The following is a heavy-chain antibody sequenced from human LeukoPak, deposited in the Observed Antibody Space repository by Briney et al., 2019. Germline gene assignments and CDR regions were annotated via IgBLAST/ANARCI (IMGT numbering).Heavy chain of an antibody. D-gene: IGHD1-26*01. V-gene: IGHV3-7*01. J-gene: IGHJ3*02. Sequence: GGSLRLSCAASGFSFSNYWMSWVRQAPGKGLEWVANIKQDGSEKYYVDSVKGRFTISRDNAKNSLYLQMNSLRAEDTAVYYCARESGGDLGEAFDIWGQGTMVTVSS. CDR2: IKQDGSEK. CDR3: ARESGGDLGEAFDI. CDR1: GFSFSNYW.